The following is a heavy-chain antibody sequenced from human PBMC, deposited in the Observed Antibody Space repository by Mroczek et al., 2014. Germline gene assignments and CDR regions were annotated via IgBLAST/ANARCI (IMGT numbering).Heavy chain of an antibody. V-gene: IGHV3-7*01. Sequence: VQLVQSGEAWSSLGGSLRLSCAASGFTFSSYWMSWVRQAPGKGLEWVANIKQDGSEKYYVDSVKGRFTISRDNAKNSLYLQMNSLRAEDTAVYYCAREGVGATPLSDYWGQGTLVTVSS. CDR1: GFTFSSYW. CDR3: AREGVGATPLSDY. D-gene: IGHD1-26*01. CDR2: IKQDGSEK. J-gene: IGHJ4*02.